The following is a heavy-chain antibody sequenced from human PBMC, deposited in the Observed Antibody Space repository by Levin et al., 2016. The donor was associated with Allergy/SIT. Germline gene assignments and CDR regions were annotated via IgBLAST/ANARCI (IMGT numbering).Heavy chain of an antibody. CDR2: ISYDGSNK. CDR3: LLRGVIRIEGLDY. V-gene: IGHV3-30*03. CDR1: GFTFSSYG. D-gene: IGHD3-10*01. J-gene: IGHJ4*02. Sequence: GESLKISCAASGFTFSSYGMHWVRQAPGKGLEWVAVISYDGSNKYYADSVKGRFTISRDNSKNTLYLQMNSLRAEDTAVYYCLLRGVIRIEGLDYWGQGTLVTVSS.